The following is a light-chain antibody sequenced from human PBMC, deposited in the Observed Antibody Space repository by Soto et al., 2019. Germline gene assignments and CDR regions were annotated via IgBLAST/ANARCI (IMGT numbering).Light chain of an antibody. J-gene: IGKJ1*01. CDR2: GAS. CDR3: QKYGSSGT. CDR1: QSVSNNY. V-gene: IGKV3-20*01. Sequence: EIVLTQSLGTLSLSPGXRATLSCRASQSVSNNYLAWYQQKPGQAPRLLIYGASNRATGIPDRFSGSGSGTDFTLTISRLEPEDFAVYYCQKYGSSGTFGQGTKVDIK.